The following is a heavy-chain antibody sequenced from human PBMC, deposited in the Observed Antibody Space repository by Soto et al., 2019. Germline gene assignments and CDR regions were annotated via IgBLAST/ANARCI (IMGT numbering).Heavy chain of an antibody. CDR1: GFSLSDDGGA. J-gene: IGHJ5*01. D-gene: IGHD3-10*01. CDR2: IYWDDDE. CDR3: THNFRGPRSYTGDRFDS. V-gene: IGHV2-5*02. Sequence: QITLKESGPTLVKPTQTLTLTCTISGFSLSDDGGAVGWIRQPPGKALECLALIYWDDDERYSPSLKSRLTIPHDNSQKQVVLTMTSMDPVDTARYYCTHNFRGPRSYTGDRFDSWGQGTLVTVSS.